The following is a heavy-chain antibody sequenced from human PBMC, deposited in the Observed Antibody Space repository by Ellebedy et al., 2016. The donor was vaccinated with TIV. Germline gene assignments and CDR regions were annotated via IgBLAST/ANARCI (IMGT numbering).Heavy chain of an antibody. CDR3: ARGGEGVAEFGV. V-gene: IGHV4-39*07. CDR2: IFYRGDA. J-gene: IGHJ6*03. CDR1: GGSISNSSFY. Sequence: SETLSLXXSVSGGSISNSSFYWAWIRQPPGKGLEWIGSIFYRGDAYYNPSLKSRLTISVDTSKNQFSLELTSVTAADTAVYYCARGGEGVAEFGVWGNGTAVTVSS. D-gene: IGHD3-16*01.